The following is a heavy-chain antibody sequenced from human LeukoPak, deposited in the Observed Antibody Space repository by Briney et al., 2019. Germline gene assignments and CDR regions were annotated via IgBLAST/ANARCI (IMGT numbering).Heavy chain of an antibody. CDR3: AKDHDILTGYSDYFDY. CDR2: ISYDGSNK. CDR1: GFTFSSYS. J-gene: IGHJ4*02. Sequence: GRSLRLSCAASGFTFSSYSMNWVRQAPGKGLEWVAVISYDGSNKYYADSVKGRFTISRDNSKNTLYLQMNSLRAEDTAVYYCAKDHDILTGYSDYFDYWGQGTLVTVSS. D-gene: IGHD3-9*01. V-gene: IGHV3-30*18.